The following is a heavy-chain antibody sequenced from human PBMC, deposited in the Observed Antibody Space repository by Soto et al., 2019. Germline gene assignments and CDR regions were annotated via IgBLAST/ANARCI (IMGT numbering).Heavy chain of an antibody. D-gene: IGHD6-6*01. Sequence: EVQLLESGGGLVQPGESLRLYCAASGFTFSSYAMSWFRQAPGKGLEWVSVISGSDDSTYYADSVKGRFTISRDNSKNTLYLQMNSLRAEDTAVYYCAKRSRSSTFDYWGQGTLVTVSS. CDR2: ISGSDDST. V-gene: IGHV3-23*01. CDR3: AKRSRSSTFDY. J-gene: IGHJ4*02. CDR1: GFTFSSYA.